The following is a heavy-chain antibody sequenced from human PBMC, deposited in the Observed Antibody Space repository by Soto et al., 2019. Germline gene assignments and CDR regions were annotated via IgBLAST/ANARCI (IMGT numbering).Heavy chain of an antibody. Sequence: ITLNESGHPRVKPTQTLTLTCTFSGFSRSTSGVGVGWIRQPPGRALERLALIYWDDMKRYSPSLKSRLPISRCTSKNLVARTRTNVGPVDTANYYGAHRYAIQSYVDYWGSRPRVTVS. CDR2: IYWDDMK. V-gene: IGHV2-5*02. CDR1: GFSRSTSGVG. CDR3: AHRYAIQSYVDY. J-gene: IGHJ4*02. D-gene: IGHD2-8*01.